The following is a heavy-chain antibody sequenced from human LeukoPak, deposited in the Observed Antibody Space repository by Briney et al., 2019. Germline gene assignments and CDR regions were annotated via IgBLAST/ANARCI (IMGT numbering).Heavy chain of an antibody. D-gene: IGHD2-8*02. V-gene: IGHV3-53*01. CDR2: IYSGGST. CDR3: ARDTDGNLDY. J-gene: IGHJ4*02. CDR1: GFTVSSNY. Sequence: GGSLRLSCAASGFTVSSNYMSWVRQAPGKGLEWVSVIYSGGSTFYADSVKGRFTISRDNSKNTPYLQMNSLRADDTAIYYCARDTDGNLDYWGQGILVTVAS.